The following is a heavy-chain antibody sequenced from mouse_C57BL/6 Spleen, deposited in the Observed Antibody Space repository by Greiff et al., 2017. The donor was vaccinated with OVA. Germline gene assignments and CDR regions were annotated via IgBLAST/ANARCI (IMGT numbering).Heavy chain of an antibody. J-gene: IGHJ4*01. CDR3: ARGGDGYYVGYAMDY. CDR1: GFTFSSYA. D-gene: IGHD2-3*01. CDR2: ISDGGSYT. Sequence: EVKLVESGGGLVKPGGSLKLSCAASGFTFSSYAMSWVRQTPEKRLEWVATISDGGSYTYYPDNVKGRFTISRDNAKNNLYLQMSHLKSEDTAMYYCARGGDGYYVGYAMDYWGQGTSVTVSS. V-gene: IGHV5-4*03.